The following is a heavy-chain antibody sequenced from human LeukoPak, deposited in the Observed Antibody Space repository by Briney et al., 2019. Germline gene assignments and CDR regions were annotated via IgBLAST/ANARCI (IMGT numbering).Heavy chain of an antibody. Sequence: PGGSLRLSCAASGFTFSSYAMSWVRQAPGKGLEWVSAISGSGDDTYYADSVKGRFTISRDNSKNTLYLQMNSLRAEDTAVYYCARDHGYSYGSFDYWGQGTLVTVSS. V-gene: IGHV3-23*01. CDR3: ARDHGYSYGSFDY. CDR1: GFTFSSYA. J-gene: IGHJ4*02. D-gene: IGHD5-18*01. CDR2: ISGSGDDT.